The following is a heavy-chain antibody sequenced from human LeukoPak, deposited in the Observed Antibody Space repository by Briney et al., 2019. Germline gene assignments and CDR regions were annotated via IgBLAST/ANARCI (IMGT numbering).Heavy chain of an antibody. V-gene: IGHV4-59*01. CDR2: IYYTGST. CDR3: ARFMVRGVHRAFDI. D-gene: IGHD3-10*01. J-gene: IGHJ3*02. Sequence: PSETLSLTCTVSGDSINSYYWSWMRQGKGLEWIGYIYYTGSTNYNPSLKSRVTISVDTSKTYFSLKVTSLTAADTAVYYCARFMVRGVHRAFDIWGQGTMVTVSS. CDR1: GDSINSYY.